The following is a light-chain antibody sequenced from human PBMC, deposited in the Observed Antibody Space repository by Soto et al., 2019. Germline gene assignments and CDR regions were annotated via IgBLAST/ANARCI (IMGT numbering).Light chain of an antibody. Sequence: EIVLTQSPGTLSVSPGERATLSCRASQSVSSKLAWYQQKPGQAPRLLFYGASTGATGIPARFSGSGSETEFTLSISSLQSEDCALYYCQQYNNWPGTFGQGTQVEIK. V-gene: IGKV3-15*01. CDR3: QQYNNWPGT. CDR2: GAS. J-gene: IGKJ1*01. CDR1: QSVSSK.